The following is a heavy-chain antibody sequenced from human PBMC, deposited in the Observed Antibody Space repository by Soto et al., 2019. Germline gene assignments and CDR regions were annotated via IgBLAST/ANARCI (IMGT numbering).Heavy chain of an antibody. D-gene: IGHD3-10*01. CDR3: ARRPRVWHGELGFDYYHGTEV. Sequence: SETLALTSTVSGGAISGNSYYWAWIRQPPGKGLEWIGNVYYSGSTSYNPALKSRVPISVDTSKNQFSLKLSSVTAADTAVYYCARRPRVWHGELGFDYYHGTEVWRQATTVTASS. J-gene: IGHJ6*02. V-gene: IGHV4-39*01. CDR1: GGAISGNSYY. CDR2: VYYSGST.